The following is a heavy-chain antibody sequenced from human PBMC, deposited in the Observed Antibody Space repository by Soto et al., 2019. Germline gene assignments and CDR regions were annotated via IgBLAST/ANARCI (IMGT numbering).Heavy chain of an antibody. CDR1: GYTFTSYA. V-gene: IGHV1-3*01. CDR2: INAGNGNT. J-gene: IGHJ4*02. Sequence: QVQLVQSGAEVKKPGASVKDSCKASGYTFTSYAMHWVRQAPGQRLEWMGWINAGNGNTQYSQKFQGRVTITRDTSASTAYIELSTLRSEDTAVYYFASSFTVPAAIGYGGQGTLVTVSS. D-gene: IGHD2-2*02. CDR3: ASSFTVPAAIGY.